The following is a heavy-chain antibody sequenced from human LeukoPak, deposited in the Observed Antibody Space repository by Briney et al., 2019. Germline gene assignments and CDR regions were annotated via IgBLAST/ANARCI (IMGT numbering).Heavy chain of an antibody. D-gene: IGHD6-13*01. V-gene: IGHV3-66*01. Sequence: GGSLRLSCAVSGFTVSSNYMSWVRQDPGKGLEWVSVIYSGGSTYYADSVKGRFTISRDNSKNTLYLQMNSLRAEDTAVYYCARETSAAGSFDYWGQGTLVTVSS. CDR3: ARETSAAGSFDY. CDR1: GFTVSSNY. J-gene: IGHJ4*02. CDR2: IYSGGST.